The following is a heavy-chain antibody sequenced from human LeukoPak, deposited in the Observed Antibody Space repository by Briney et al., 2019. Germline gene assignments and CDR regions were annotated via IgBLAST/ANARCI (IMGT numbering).Heavy chain of an antibody. Sequence: GGSLRLSCAASGFTFSDYYMSWIRQAPGKGLEWVSAISGSGGSTYYADSVKGRFTISRDNSKNTLYLQMNSLRAEDTAVYYCAKDIPPIVVVPAAPLYKGAFDIWGQGTMVTVSS. V-gene: IGHV3-23*01. J-gene: IGHJ3*02. CDR1: GFTFSDYY. CDR3: AKDIPPIVVVPAAPLYKGAFDI. CDR2: ISGSGGST. D-gene: IGHD2-2*01.